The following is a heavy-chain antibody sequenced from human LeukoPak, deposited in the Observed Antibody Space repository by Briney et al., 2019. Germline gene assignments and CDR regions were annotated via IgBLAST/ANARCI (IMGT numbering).Heavy chain of an antibody. J-gene: IGHJ4*02. CDR3: AREALGGIAAAHRYFDY. CDR1: GYTFTGYY. D-gene: IGHD6-13*01. CDR2: INPNSGGT. Sequence: ASVKVSCKASGYTFTGYYMHWVRQAPGQGLEWMGWINPNSGGTNYAQKFQGRVTMTRDTSISTAYMELSRLRSDDTAVYYCAREALGGIAAAHRYFDYWGQGTPVTVSS. V-gene: IGHV1-2*02.